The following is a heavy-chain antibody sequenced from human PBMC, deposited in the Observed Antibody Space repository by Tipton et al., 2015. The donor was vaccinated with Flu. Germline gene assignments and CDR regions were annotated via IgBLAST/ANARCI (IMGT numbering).Heavy chain of an antibody. J-gene: IGHJ4*02. CDR3: ARLTYYYGSGTSDY. CDR2: IYRSGTT. Sequence: LRLSCAVYGYSISSGYYWGWIRQPPGKGLEWIGSIYRSGTTYYNPSLKSRVTISVDTSKTQFSLNLSSVTAADTAVYYCARLTYYYGSGTSDYWGQGTLVTVSS. CDR1: GYSISSGYY. V-gene: IGHV4-38-2*01. D-gene: IGHD3-10*01.